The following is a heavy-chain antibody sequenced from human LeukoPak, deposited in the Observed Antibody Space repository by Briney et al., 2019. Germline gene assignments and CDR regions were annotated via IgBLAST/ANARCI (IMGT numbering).Heavy chain of an antibody. CDR2: ITSGFTP. V-gene: IGHV3-23*01. Sequence: GGSLRLSSAASGLTFSNYAMSWFRQAPGKGLEWVSGITSGFTPHYADSVKGRFTISRDNSKNTFHPQMNSLRAEDTAVYYCAKDYSDSRVGDVFFEYWGQGTLVTVSS. D-gene: IGHD1-26*01. CDR3: AKDYSDSRVGDVFFEY. J-gene: IGHJ4*02. CDR1: GLTFSNYA.